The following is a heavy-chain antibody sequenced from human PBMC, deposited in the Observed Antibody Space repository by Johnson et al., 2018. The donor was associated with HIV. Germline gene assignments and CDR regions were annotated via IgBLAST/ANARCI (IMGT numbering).Heavy chain of an antibody. V-gene: IGHV3-15*01. D-gene: IGHD3-16*02. Sequence: VQLVESGGGLVKPGGSLRLSCAASGFTFSSNYMSWVRQAPGKGLEWVGHIRSKGNNYATAYAASVKGRFTISRDDSKNTLYLQMNSLTTEDTAVYYCTTAIVIDAFDIWGQGTMVTVSS. CDR2: IRSKGNNYAT. CDR3: TTAIVIDAFDI. CDR1: GFTFSSNY. J-gene: IGHJ3*02.